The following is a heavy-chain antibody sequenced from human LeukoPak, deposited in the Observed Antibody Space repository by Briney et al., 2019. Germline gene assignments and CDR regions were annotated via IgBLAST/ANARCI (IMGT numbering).Heavy chain of an antibody. D-gene: IGHD2-15*01. Sequence: PSQTLSLTCTVSGGSISSGDYDWRWIRQPPGKGREWIGYIYYSGSTYYNPSLKSRVTISVEPSRPQFSPTLSCVTGADTAVYYCGRAKALLYYSYGMDVWGKGTTVTVSS. CDR3: GRAKALLYYSYGMDV. J-gene: IGHJ6*04. CDR1: GGSISSGDYD. V-gene: IGHV4-30-4*01. CDR2: IYYSGST.